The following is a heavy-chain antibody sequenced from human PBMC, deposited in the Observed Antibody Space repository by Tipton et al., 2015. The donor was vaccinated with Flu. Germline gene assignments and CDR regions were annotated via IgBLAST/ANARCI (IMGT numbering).Heavy chain of an antibody. CDR3: ARGPYFQH. V-gene: IGHV4-39*07. CDR1: GGSISSSSYY. J-gene: IGHJ1*01. CDR2: INHSGST. Sequence: TLSLTCTVSGGSISSSSYYWGRIRQPPGKGLEWIGEINHSGSTNYNPSLKSRVTISVDTSKNQFSLKLSSVTAADTAVYYCARGPYFQHWGQGTLVTVSS.